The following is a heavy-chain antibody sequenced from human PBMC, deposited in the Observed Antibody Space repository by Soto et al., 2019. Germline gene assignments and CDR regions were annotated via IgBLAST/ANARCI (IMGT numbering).Heavy chain of an antibody. D-gene: IGHD1-26*01. V-gene: IGHV3-15*07. Sequence: GGSLRLSCVGSGFIFSKSSMNWVRQAPGKGLEWVGRIKTQTEGGTTDYSAPVKGRFTISRDDSENTLYLDMNSLKTGDTAVYYCTSFWEYWGRGTLVTVSS. J-gene: IGHJ4*01. CDR3: TSFWEY. CDR2: IKTQTEGGTT. CDR1: GFIFSKSS.